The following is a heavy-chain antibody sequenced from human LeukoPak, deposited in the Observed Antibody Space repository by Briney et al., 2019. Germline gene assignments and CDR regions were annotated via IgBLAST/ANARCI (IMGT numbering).Heavy chain of an antibody. CDR3: AKDQGRGLGSYSWGNFDY. D-gene: IGHD3-10*01. V-gene: IGHV3-23*01. Sequence: GGSLRLSCAASGFTFSDYYMSWVRQAPGKGLEWVSAISSSASSRPYADSVKGRFTISRDNSRNTLYLEMNSLRAEDTAVYYCAKDQGRGLGSYSWGNFDYWGQGTLVTVSS. J-gene: IGHJ4*02. CDR2: ISSSASSR. CDR1: GFTFSDYY.